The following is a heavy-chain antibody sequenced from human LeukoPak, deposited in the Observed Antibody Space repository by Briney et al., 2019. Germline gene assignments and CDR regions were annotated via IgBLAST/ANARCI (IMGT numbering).Heavy chain of an antibody. J-gene: IGHJ4*02. CDR3: ARDFELSH. CDR1: GFTFSSYG. V-gene: IGHV3-33*01. Sequence: PGGSLRLSCAASGFTFSSYGMHWVRQAPGKGLEWVALICYDGSSKHYADSVRGRFTISRDNSKNTLYLQMNSLRAEETAVYYCARDFELSHWGQGTLVTVSS. CDR2: ICYDGSSK. D-gene: IGHD3-16*02.